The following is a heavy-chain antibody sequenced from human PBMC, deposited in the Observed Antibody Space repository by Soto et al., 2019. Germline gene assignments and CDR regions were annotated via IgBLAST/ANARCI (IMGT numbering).Heavy chain of an antibody. Sequence: QVQLVESGGGVLQPGRSLRLSCAASGFTFSSYGMHWVRQAPGKGLEWVAVISYDGSNKYYADSVKGRFTISRDNSKNTLYLQMNSLRAEDTAVYYCAKEGEYYFDYWGQGTLVTVSS. CDR2: ISYDGSNK. J-gene: IGHJ4*02. V-gene: IGHV3-30*18. CDR1: GFTFSSYG. CDR3: AKEGEYYFDY.